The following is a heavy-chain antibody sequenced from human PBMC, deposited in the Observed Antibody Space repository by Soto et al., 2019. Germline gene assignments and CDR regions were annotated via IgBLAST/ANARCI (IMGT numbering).Heavy chain of an antibody. V-gene: IGHV4-39*01. CDR1: GGSISSSSYY. CDR2: IYYSGST. Sequence: QLQLQESGPGLVKPSETLSLTCTVSGGSISSSSYYWGWIRQPPGKGLEWIGSIYYSGSTYYNPSLKSRVTISVATSKNQFSLKLSSVTAADTAVYYCASPEGTYYYDSSGYSTDAFDIWGQGTMVTVSS. J-gene: IGHJ3*02. CDR3: ASPEGTYYYDSSGYSTDAFDI. D-gene: IGHD3-22*01.